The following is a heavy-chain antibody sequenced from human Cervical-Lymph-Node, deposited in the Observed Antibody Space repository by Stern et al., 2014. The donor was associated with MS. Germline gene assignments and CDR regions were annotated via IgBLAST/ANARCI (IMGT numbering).Heavy chain of an antibody. CDR1: GYSFTSSW. CDR2: IYPCDSDT. J-gene: IGHJ6*02. CDR3: ARDSYGDSSXYGXDX. V-gene: IGHV5-51*01. Sequence: VQLLQPGAEVKKPGGSLKISCKGSGYSFTSSWIVWVSQMPGKGLEWMGIIYPCDSDTRYRPSFQGHVTIPADKPISTAYLHWISLRASDTAMYYCARDSYGDSSXYGXDXXXQGTTVPVSS. D-gene: IGHD5-18*01.